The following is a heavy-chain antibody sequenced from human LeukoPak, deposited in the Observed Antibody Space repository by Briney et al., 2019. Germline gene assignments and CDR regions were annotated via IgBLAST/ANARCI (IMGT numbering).Heavy chain of an antibody. CDR3: ARDLLQWQTNNWLAP. Sequence: ASVKVSCKTSGYRFTNYGINWVRQAPGQGIEWMGWTSAYNGDTKYGQKFQGRLTMTTDTSTSTAYMDLRSLRSDDTAVYYCARDLLQWQTNNWLAPWGQGTLVTVSS. CDR1: GYRFTNYG. V-gene: IGHV1-18*01. J-gene: IGHJ5*02. D-gene: IGHD6-19*01. CDR2: TSAYNGDT.